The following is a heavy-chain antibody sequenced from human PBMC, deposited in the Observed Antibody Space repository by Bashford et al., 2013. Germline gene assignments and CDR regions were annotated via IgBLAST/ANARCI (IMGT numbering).Heavy chain of an antibody. Sequence: SETLSLTCTVSGGSISSGDYYWSWIRQPPGKGLEWIGYIYYSGSTYYNPSLKSRVTISVDTSKNQFSLKLSSVTAADTAVYYCARVEAVIYFDYWGQGTLVTVSS. CDR2: IYYSGST. CDR1: GGSISSGDYY. J-gene: IGHJ4*02. D-gene: IGHD3-22*01. V-gene: IGHV4-30-4*01. CDR3: ARVEAVIYFDY.